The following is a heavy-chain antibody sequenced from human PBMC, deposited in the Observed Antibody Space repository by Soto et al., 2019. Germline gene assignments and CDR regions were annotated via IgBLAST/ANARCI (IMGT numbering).Heavy chain of an antibody. CDR1: GFTFSSYG. D-gene: IGHD5-18*01. CDR3: AKVYSYGLAYYFDY. J-gene: IGHJ4*02. Sequence: GGSLRLSCAASGFTFSSYGMHWVRQAPGKGLEWVAVISYDGSNKYYADSVKGRFTISRDNSKNTLYLQMNSLRAEDTAVYYCAKVYSYGLAYYFDYWGQGTLVTVSS. V-gene: IGHV3-30*18. CDR2: ISYDGSNK.